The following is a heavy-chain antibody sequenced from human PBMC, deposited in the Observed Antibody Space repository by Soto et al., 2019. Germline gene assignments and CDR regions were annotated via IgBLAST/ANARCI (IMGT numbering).Heavy chain of an antibody. V-gene: IGHV1-24*01. CDR1: GDTLTELS. D-gene: IGHD3-10*01. Sequence: ASVKVSCKVSGDTLTELSMHWVRQAPGKGLEWMGGFDPEDGETIYAQKFQGRVTMTEDTSTDTAYMELSSLRSEDTAVYYCAVYGSGILILSTWSAPWGQGTLVTVSP. J-gene: IGHJ5*02. CDR3: AVYGSGILILSTWSAP. CDR2: FDPEDGET.